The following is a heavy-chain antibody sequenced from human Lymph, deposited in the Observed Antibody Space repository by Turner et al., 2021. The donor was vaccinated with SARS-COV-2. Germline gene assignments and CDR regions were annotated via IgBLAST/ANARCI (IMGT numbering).Heavy chain of an antibody. Sequence: QVQLVQSGAEVKKPGSSVKVSCKASGGTFSSSAISWVRQAPGQGLEWMGGIIPIFGTANYAHRFQGRVTITADESTSTAYMELRSLRSEDTAVYYCARGAAYCSGGSCYRKGFDYWGQGTPVTVSS. V-gene: IGHV1-69*01. CDR3: ARGAAYCSGGSCYRKGFDY. CDR2: IIPIFGTA. CDR1: GGTFSSSA. J-gene: IGHJ4*02. D-gene: IGHD2-15*01.